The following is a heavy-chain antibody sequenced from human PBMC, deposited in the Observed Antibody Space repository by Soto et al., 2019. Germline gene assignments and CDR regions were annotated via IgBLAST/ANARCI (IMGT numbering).Heavy chain of an antibody. Sequence: EVQLLESGGGLVQPGGSLRLSCAGSGFTFNSYAMNWVRQAPGKGLEWVSAISGSGGTTYYADSVKGRFTISRDNSKNKLYLQMNSLRAEDTAVYYCAKPLAAMFIFDYWGQGTLVTVSS. CDR2: ISGSGGTT. CDR1: GFTFNSYA. CDR3: AKPLAAMFIFDY. V-gene: IGHV3-23*01. J-gene: IGHJ4*02. D-gene: IGHD5-18*01.